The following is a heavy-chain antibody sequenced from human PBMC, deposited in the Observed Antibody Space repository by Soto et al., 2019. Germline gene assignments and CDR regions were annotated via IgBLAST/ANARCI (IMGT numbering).Heavy chain of an antibody. CDR2: IIPSLGRA. CDR1: GGTFSSYT. CDR3: ARLGVNSGYDL. J-gene: IGHJ4*02. V-gene: IGHV1-69*02. D-gene: IGHD5-12*01. Sequence: QVQLVQSGAEVKKPGSSVKVSCKASGGTFSSYTITWVRQAPGQRLEWMGRIIPSLGRANYAQKFQGRVTITADKSTSTAYMELSSLRSEDTAVYYCARLGVNSGYDLWGQGTLVTVSS.